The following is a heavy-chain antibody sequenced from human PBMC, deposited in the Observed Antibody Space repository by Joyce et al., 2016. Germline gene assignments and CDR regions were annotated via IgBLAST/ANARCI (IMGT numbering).Heavy chain of an antibody. CDR2: ISGSGTST. Sequence: EVQLLESGGGLVQPGGSLRLSCAASGFTFSSYAMSWVRQARGKGLEWVSAISGSGTSTYYADSVKGRFTISRDNSKNTLYLQMNSLRAEETAVYYCAKALSPYYDYIWGSYLDAFDIWGQGTMVTVSS. CDR3: AKALSPYYDYIWGSYLDAFDI. D-gene: IGHD3-16*02. CDR1: GFTFSSYA. J-gene: IGHJ3*02. V-gene: IGHV3-23*01.